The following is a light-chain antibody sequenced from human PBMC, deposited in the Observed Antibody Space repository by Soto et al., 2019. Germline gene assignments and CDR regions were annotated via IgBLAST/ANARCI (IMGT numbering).Light chain of an antibody. V-gene: IGLV2-14*03. J-gene: IGLJ2*01. CDR3: SSYTSSSTEV. CDR2: DVT. CDR1: SSDIGRYNY. Sequence: QSALTQPASVSGSPGQSITISCTGTSSDIGRYNYVSWFQQHPGKAPKLIIYDVTNRPAGISSRFSGSKSGNTASLTISGLQAEDEADYYCSSYTSSSTEVFGGGTQLTVL.